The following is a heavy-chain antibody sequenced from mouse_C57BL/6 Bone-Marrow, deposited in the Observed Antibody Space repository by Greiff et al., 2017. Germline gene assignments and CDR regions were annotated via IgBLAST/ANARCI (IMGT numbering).Heavy chain of an antibody. V-gene: IGHV1-64*01. CDR2: IHPNRGST. J-gene: IGHJ1*03. CDR1: GNPFPSYG. D-gene: IGHD1-1*01. Sequence: QVQLKQPGAELVKPGASVKLSCKALGNPFPSYGMHWGKQRPGQGFAWIGMIHPNRGSTNYNEKFKSKATLTVDKSSSTDYMQLSSLTSEDSGVYYCASRTTVVARYFDVWGTGTTVTVSS. CDR3: ASRTTVVARYFDV.